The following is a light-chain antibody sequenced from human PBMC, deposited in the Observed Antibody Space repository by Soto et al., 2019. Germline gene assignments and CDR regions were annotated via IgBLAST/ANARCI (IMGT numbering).Light chain of an antibody. CDR3: QQLTSYPRST. CDR1: QSINRY. V-gene: IGKV1-9*01. J-gene: IGKJ5*01. CDR2: AAP. Sequence: DIQMTQSPSTLSASVGDRVTITCRASQSINRYINWYQQRPGKAPKLLIYAAPTLQTGVPSRFSGSGSGTEFTLTISSLQPEDFATYHCQQLTSYPRSTFGQGTRLEIK.